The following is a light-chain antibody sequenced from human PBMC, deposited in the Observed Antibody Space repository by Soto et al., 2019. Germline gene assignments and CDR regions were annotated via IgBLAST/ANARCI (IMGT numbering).Light chain of an antibody. CDR3: QQRHMWPIT. Sequence: EIVLTESPATLSLSPGERATLSCRASQSISSYLAWYQQKPGQAPRLLIYDASNRATGIPDRFGGSGAGTDFTLTVSRLEPEDSAVYYCQQRHMWPITFGQGTRLEI. CDR2: DAS. CDR1: QSISSY. J-gene: IGKJ5*01. V-gene: IGKV3-11*01.